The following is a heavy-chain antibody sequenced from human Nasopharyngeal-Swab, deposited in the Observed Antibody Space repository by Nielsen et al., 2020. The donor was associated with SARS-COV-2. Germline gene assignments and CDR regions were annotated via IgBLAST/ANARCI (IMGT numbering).Heavy chain of an antibody. CDR3: AKDVSGSTWANYYYYGMDV. J-gene: IGHJ6*02. CDR2: ISGSGNSP. V-gene: IGHV3-23*01. CDR1: GVPFRSYA. Sequence: LSLTCAASGVPFRSYAMSWVRQAPGKGLEWVSAISGSGNSPYYADSVKGRFTISRDNSKNTLYLQMNSLRAEDTALYYCAKDVSGSTWANYYYYGMDVWGQGTTVTVSS. D-gene: IGHD6-13*01.